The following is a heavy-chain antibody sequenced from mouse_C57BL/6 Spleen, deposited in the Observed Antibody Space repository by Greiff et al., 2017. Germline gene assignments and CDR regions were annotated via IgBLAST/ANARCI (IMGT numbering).Heavy chain of an antibody. J-gene: IGHJ4*01. CDR2: ISYDGST. Sequence: DVQLQESGPGLVKPSQSLSLTCSVTGYSITSGYYWNWIRQFPGNKLEWMGYISYDGSTNYNPSLKNRISITRDTSKDQFFLKLTSVTTDDTATYYCARGGGIYYDYDCAMDYWGQGTSVTVSS. CDR3: ARGGGIYYDYDCAMDY. CDR1: GYSITSGYY. V-gene: IGHV3-6*01. D-gene: IGHD2-4*01.